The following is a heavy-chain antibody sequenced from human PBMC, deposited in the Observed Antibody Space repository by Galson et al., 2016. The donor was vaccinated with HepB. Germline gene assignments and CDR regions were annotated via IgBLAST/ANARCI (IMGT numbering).Heavy chain of an antibody. V-gene: IGHV3-30*03. CDR1: GFTFTTYG. CDR2: ISYDGSNK. D-gene: IGHD6-19*01. J-gene: IGHJ4*02. Sequence: SLRLSCAASGFTFTTYGIHWVRQAPGKGLEWVAVISYDGSNKYYGDSVKGRFTISRDNSQNTLYLQMNSLRTEDTAVYYCARNIGGRDSGWDFDYWGQGNRVTVSS. CDR3: ARNIGGRDSGWDFDY.